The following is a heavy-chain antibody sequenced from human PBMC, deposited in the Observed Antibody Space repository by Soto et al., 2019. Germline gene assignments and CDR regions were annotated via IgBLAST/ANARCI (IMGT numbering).Heavy chain of an antibody. CDR3: SRDLNSGSYNWFDL. J-gene: IGHJ5*02. CDR1: GFTFSSYA. V-gene: IGHV3-30-3*01. Sequence: GGSLRLSCAASGFTFSSYAMHWVRQAPGKGLEWVAVISYDGSNKYYADSVKGRFTISRDNSKNTLYLQMNSLRAEDTAVYYCSRDLNSGSYNWFDLWGQGNLVTVSS. D-gene: IGHD3-10*01. CDR2: ISYDGSNK.